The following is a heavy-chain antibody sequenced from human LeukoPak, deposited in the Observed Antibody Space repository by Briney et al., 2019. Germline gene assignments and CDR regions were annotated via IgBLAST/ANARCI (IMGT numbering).Heavy chain of an antibody. J-gene: IGHJ4*02. Sequence: ASVKVSCKASGYTFTGYYMHWVRQAPGQGLEWMGWINPNSGGTNYAQKFQGRVTISVDTSKNQFSLKLSSVTAADTAVYYCAREGEQWLVRYFDYWGQGTLVTVSS. CDR1: GYTFTGYY. D-gene: IGHD6-19*01. CDR2: INPNSGGT. V-gene: IGHV1-2*02. CDR3: AREGEQWLVRYFDY.